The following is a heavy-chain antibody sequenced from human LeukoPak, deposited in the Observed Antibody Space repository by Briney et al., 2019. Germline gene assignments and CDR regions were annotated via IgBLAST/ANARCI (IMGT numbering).Heavy chain of an antibody. D-gene: IGHD6-13*01. Sequence: ASVKVSCKASGYTFTSYGISWVRQAPGQGREGMGWISAYNGNTNYAQKLQGRVPMTTHTSTSTAYMELRSLRSDDTAVYYCARRHSSSWYQTDYWGQGTLVTVSS. J-gene: IGHJ4*02. CDR2: ISAYNGNT. CDR1: GYTFTSYG. V-gene: IGHV1-18*01. CDR3: ARRHSSSWYQTDY.